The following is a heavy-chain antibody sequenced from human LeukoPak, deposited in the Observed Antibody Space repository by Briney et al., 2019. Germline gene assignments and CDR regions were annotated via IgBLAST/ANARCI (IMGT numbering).Heavy chain of an antibody. V-gene: IGHV3-30-3*01. Sequence: GGSLRLSCAASGFTFSSYAMHWVRQAPGKGLEWVAAISYDGSNKYYADSVKGRFTISRDNSKNTLYLQMNSLRAEDTAVYYCARGWGDAFDIWGQGTMVTVSS. CDR2: ISYDGSNK. CDR3: ARGWGDAFDI. J-gene: IGHJ3*02. CDR1: GFTFSSYA. D-gene: IGHD3-16*01.